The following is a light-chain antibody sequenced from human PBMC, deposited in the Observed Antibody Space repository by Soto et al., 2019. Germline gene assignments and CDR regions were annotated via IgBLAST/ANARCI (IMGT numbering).Light chain of an antibody. CDR2: GAS. Sequence: EIVLTQSPGTLSLSPGERATLSCRASQTISNTFLAWYQQRPGQAPRLLIYGASGRAAGIPDRFSGSGSGTDFTLSISRLEPEDFAVYYCQQYGSSPPGLTFGGGTKVDIK. CDR1: QTISNTF. J-gene: IGKJ4*01. V-gene: IGKV3-20*01. CDR3: QQYGSSPPGLT.